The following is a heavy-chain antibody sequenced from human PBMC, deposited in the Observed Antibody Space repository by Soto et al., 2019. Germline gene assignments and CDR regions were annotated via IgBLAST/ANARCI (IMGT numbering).Heavy chain of an antibody. CDR2: IYSGGRT. D-gene: IGHD3-22*01. CDR1: GFTVSSNY. CDR3: ATNGGYYDRGWFDP. J-gene: IGHJ5*02. Sequence: GSLRLSCAASGFTVSSNYMSWVRQAPGKGLEWVSVIYSGGRTYYADSVKGRFIISRDNSKNTLYLQMNSLKAEDTAVYYCATNGGYYDRGWFDPWGQGTLVTVSS. V-gene: IGHV3-53*01.